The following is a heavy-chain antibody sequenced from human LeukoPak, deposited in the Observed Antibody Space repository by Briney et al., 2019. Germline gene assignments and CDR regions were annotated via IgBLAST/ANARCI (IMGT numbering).Heavy chain of an antibody. Sequence: GGALRLSCAAPGITFSNYNMNWVRQALGKGLEWISSITSSSSYTFYADSVKGRFTISRDNAKNSLYLRMNSLRVEDTAIYYCARDPYNGAYSEGYYYYYMDVWGKGTTVTVSS. CDR1: GITFSNYN. D-gene: IGHD1-1*01. CDR2: ITSSSSYT. CDR3: ARDPYNGAYSEGYYYYYMDV. V-gene: IGHV3-21*01. J-gene: IGHJ6*03.